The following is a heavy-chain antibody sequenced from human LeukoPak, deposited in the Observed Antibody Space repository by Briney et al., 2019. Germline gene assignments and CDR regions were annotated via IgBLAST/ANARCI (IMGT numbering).Heavy chain of an antibody. CDR1: GYSTSSDYY. D-gene: IGHD2-15*01. CDR2: MKHSGST. J-gene: IGHJ6*03. CDR3: ASSNYCSGGMCFYYYYMDV. V-gene: IGHV4-38-2*02. Sequence: SETLSLTCTVSGYSTSSDYYWAWIRQPPGKGLEWIGSMKHSGSTYYNPSLKSRVTISTDTSKNELSLKLSSVTAADTAVYYCASSNYCSGGMCFYYYYMDVWGKGTTVTVSS.